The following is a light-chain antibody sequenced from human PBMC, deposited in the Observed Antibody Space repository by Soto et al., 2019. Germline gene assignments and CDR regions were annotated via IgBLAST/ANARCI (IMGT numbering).Light chain of an antibody. V-gene: IGKV1-5*01. CDR1: QSVSTW. J-gene: IGKJ1*01. CDR2: DAS. CDR3: QQYYTYSPTT. Sequence: DIQLTQSPSTLSVPVGGRVTITCRASQSVSTWLAWYQQKPGKAPKLLVYDASSLETWTPSRFSASGSGTEFTLTISSLQPVDSATYYCQQYYTYSPTTFGQGTRVEVK.